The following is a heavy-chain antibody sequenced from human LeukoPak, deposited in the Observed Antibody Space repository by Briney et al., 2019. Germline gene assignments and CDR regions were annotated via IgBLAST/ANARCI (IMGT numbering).Heavy chain of an antibody. D-gene: IGHD1-26*01. CDR3: AKVGGGATSPGQFDY. Sequence: GGSLRLSCAASGVTFSSYGMHWVRQAPGKGLEWVAVISYDGSNKYYADSVKGRFTISRDNSKNTLYLQMNSLRAEDTAVYYCAKVGGGATSPGQFDYWGQGTLVTVSS. V-gene: IGHV3-30*18. J-gene: IGHJ4*02. CDR1: GVTFSSYG. CDR2: ISYDGSNK.